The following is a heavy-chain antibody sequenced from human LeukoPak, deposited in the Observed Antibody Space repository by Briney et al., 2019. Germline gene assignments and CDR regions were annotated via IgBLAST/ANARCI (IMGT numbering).Heavy chain of an antibody. J-gene: IGHJ4*02. V-gene: IGHV4-61*02. CDR1: GGSISSGSYY. D-gene: IGHD3-3*01. Sequence: SETLSLTCTVSGGSISSGSYYWSWIRQPAGKGLEWIGRIYTSGSTNYNPSLKSQVTISVDTSKKQFSLKLSSVTAADTAVYYCARRYDFWSGYPPPLDYWGQGTLVTVSS. CDR2: IYTSGST. CDR3: ARRYDFWSGYPPPLDY.